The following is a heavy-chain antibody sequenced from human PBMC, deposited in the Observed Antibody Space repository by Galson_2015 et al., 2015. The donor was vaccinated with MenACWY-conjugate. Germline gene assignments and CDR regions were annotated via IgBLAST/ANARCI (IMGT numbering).Heavy chain of an antibody. CDR3: ARGTVTPSGAKYYGMDV. CDR1: GFTFSNYW. V-gene: IGHV3-7*03. CDR2: IKQDGSEK. Sequence: SLRLSSAASGFTFSNYWMSWVRQTPGKGLEWVANIKQDGSEKYYVDSVRGRFTISRDNAKNALYLQMNSLRAEDTALYYCARGTVTPSGAKYYGMDVWGQGTTVTVSS. D-gene: IGHD4-17*01. J-gene: IGHJ6*02.